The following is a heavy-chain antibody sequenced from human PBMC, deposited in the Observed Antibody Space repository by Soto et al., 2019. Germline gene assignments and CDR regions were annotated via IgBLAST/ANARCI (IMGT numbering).Heavy chain of an antibody. CDR3: AGGRVAAAGRNWFVP. D-gene: IGHD6-13*01. Sequence: QVQLVQSGAEVKKPGSSVKVSCKASGGTFSSYAISWVRQAPGQGLEWMGGIIPIFGTANYGQKFQGRVTITADESTSTAYMALRSVRSEDTAVYYCAGGRVAAAGRNWFVPWGQGTLVPVSS. CDR2: IIPIFGTA. CDR1: GGTFSSYA. V-gene: IGHV1-69*12. J-gene: IGHJ5*02.